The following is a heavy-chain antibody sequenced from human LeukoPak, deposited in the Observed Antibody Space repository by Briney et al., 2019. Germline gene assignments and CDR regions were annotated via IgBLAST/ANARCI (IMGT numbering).Heavy chain of an antibody. CDR2: IYPGDSDT. CDR1: GYSFNRYW. Sequence: GESLKISCKGSGYSFNRYWIGRVRQMPGKSLEWMGIIYPGDSDTRYSPSFQGQVTISADKSISTAYLQWSSLKASDTAMYYCARQPFYCSGGSCYDFDYWGQGTLVTVSS. J-gene: IGHJ4*02. CDR3: ARQPFYCSGGSCYDFDY. D-gene: IGHD2-15*01. V-gene: IGHV5-51*01.